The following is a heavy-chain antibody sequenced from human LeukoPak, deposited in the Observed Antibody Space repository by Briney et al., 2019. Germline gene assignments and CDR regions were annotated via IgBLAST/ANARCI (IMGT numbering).Heavy chain of an antibody. V-gene: IGHV1-8*01. CDR1: GYTFTSYD. D-gene: IGHD2-15*01. Sequence: ASVKVSCKAPGYTFTSYDIIWVRQATGQGLEWMGWMNPNTGYTGYAHQFQGRITMTRNTAISTAYMDLSSLNSQDTAVYYCARSSAWAHFDNWGQGTLVSVSS. CDR2: MNPNTGYT. J-gene: IGHJ4*02. CDR3: ARSSAWAHFDN.